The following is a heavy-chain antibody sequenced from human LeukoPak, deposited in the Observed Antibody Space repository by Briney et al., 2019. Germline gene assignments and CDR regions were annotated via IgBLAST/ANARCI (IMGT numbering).Heavy chain of an antibody. CDR3: AKLYYDYVWGSYRYYFFDS. CDR2: ISGNGGKT. Sequence: GGSLRLSCEGSGLSFSSYAMSWVRQAPGKGLEWVSGISGNGGKTSYADSVKGRLTISRDNSKNTLYLQMNSLRVDDTAAYYCAKLYYDYVWGSYRYYFFDSWGQGTLVTVSS. V-gene: IGHV3-23*01. D-gene: IGHD3-16*02. CDR1: GLSFSSYA. J-gene: IGHJ4*02.